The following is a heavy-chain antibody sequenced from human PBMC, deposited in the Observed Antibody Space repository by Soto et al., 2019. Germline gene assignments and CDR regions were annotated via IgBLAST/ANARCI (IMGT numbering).Heavy chain of an antibody. D-gene: IGHD6-19*01. CDR1: GGSVSSPNHY. CDR3: ARLDSCGSWYCDL. Sequence: QVQLQESGPGLVKPAETLSLTCTVSGGSVSSPNHYWRWIRQAPGEGLEWIGCIYYSGSTLCHPSLKGRVTISEDTAKIQFSPQVYSVTDADTAGYYCARLDSCGSWYCDLWGRGTLVTVSS. J-gene: IGHJ2*01. V-gene: IGHV4-61*01. CDR2: IYYSGST.